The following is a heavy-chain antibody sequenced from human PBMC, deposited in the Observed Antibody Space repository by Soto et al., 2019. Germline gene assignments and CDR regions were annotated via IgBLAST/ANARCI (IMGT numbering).Heavy chain of an antibody. CDR2: ISAYNGKT. CDR3: ARDIKYYDILTGPDYYYGMDV. J-gene: IGHJ6*02. Sequence: ASVKVSCKASGYTFTSYGISWVRQAPGQGLEWMGWISAYNGKTNYAQKFQGRVTMTTDTSTSTAYMELSSLRSEDTAMYYCARDIKYYDILTGPDYYYGMDVWGQGTTVTVSS. CDR1: GYTFTSYG. V-gene: IGHV1-18*01. D-gene: IGHD3-9*01.